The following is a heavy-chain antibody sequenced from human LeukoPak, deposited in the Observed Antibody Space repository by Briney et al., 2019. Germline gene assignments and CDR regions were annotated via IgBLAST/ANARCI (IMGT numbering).Heavy chain of an antibody. CDR3: ARGRSYGYSSGWYRAFDI. Sequence: PSETLSPTCTVSGGSISSYYWSWIRQPPGKGLEWIGYIYYSGSTNYNPSLKSRVTISVDTSKNQFSLKLSSVTAADTAVYYCARGRSYGYSSGWYRAFDIWGQGTMVTVSS. CDR2: IYYSGST. J-gene: IGHJ3*02. CDR1: GGSISSYY. V-gene: IGHV4-59*01. D-gene: IGHD6-19*01.